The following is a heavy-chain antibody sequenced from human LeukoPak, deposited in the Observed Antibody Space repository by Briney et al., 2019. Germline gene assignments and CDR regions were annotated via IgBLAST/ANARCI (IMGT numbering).Heavy chain of an antibody. J-gene: IGHJ6*02. CDR3: AGGYCSGGSCYDYYYYGMDV. D-gene: IGHD2-15*01. Sequence: SETLSLTCTVSGGSISSYYWSWIRQPPGKGLEWIGYIYSSGSTNYNPSLKSRITISVDTSKNQFSLKLSSVTAADTAVYYCAGGYCSGGSCYDYYYYGMDVWGQGTTVTVSS. V-gene: IGHV4-59*01. CDR2: IYSSGST. CDR1: GGSISSYY.